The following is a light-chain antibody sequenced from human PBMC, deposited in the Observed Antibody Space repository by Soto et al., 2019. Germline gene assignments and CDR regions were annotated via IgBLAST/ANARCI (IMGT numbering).Light chain of an antibody. J-gene: IGLJ2*01. V-gene: IGLV2-11*01. CDR2: DVS. CDR1: SSDVGGYNY. Sequence: QSVLTQPRSVSGSPGQSVTICCTGTSSDVGGYNYVSWYQQHPGKAPKLMIYDVSKRPSGVPDRFSGSKSGNTASLTISGLQAEDEADYYCCSYAGSYTPHVVFGGGTKLTVL. CDR3: CSYAGSYTPHVV.